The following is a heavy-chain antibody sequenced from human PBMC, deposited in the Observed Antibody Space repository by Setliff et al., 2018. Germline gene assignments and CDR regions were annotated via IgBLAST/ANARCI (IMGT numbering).Heavy chain of an antibody. Sequence: SETLSLTCTVSGGSISSGDYYWSWIRQPPGKGLEWIGYIYSSGSTYYNPSLKSRVSISVDTSKNQFSLKLSSVTAADTAVYYCVIVGSGRGLSYYNMDVWGQGTTVTVSS. J-gene: IGHJ6*02. CDR2: IYSSGST. CDR1: GGSISSGDYY. CDR3: VIVGSGRGLSYYNMDV. V-gene: IGHV4-30-4*08. D-gene: IGHD3-10*01.